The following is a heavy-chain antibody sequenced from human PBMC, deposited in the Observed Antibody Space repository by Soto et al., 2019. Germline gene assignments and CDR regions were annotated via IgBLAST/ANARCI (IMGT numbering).Heavy chain of an antibody. CDR2: IIPIFGTA. Sequence: SVKVSCKASGGTFSSYAISWVRQAPGQGLEWMGGIIPIFGTANYAQKFQGRVTITADGSTSTAYMELSSLRSEDTAVYYCARESEGSDSSGYADYWGEGPLVTV. V-gene: IGHV1-69*13. J-gene: IGHJ4*02. D-gene: IGHD3-22*01. CDR3: ARESEGSDSSGYADY. CDR1: GGTFSSYA.